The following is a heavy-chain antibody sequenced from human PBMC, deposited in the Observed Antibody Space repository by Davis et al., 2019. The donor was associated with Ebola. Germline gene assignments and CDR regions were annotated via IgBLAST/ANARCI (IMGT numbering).Heavy chain of an antibody. CDR1: GGSISSYY. CDR3: ARGYYYGMDV. CDR2: ISWNSDSI. V-gene: IGHV3-9*01. Sequence: LSLTCTVSGGSISSYYWSWVRQTPGKGLEWVSSISWNSDSIGYADSVKGRFTISRDNAKNSLYLQMNSLRDEDTAVYYCARGYYYGMDVWGQGTAVTVSS. J-gene: IGHJ6*02.